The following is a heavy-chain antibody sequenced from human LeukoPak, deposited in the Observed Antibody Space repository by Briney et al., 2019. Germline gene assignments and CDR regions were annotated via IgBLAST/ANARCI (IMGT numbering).Heavy chain of an antibody. CDR3: AKARDWVLDY. D-gene: IGHD3-9*01. V-gene: IGHV3-74*03. Sequence: GGSLRLSCAASGFSFSTTWMHWVRQVPGQGLVWVARITSDGTSISYAESVKGRFTISRDNAKNTLYLQMNSLRAEDTAVYYCAKARDWVLDYWGQGTLVTVSS. CDR2: ITSDGTSI. J-gene: IGHJ4*02. CDR1: GFSFSTTW.